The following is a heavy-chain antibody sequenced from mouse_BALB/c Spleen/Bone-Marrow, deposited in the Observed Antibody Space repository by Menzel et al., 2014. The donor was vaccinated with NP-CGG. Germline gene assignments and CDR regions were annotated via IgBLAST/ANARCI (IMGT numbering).Heavy chain of an antibody. CDR3: EKKGSFDNYARDY. CDR1: GFSLNSYG. Sequence: VQLQESGPGLVQPSQSLSITCTVSGFSLNSYGVHWVRQSPVKGLEWLGVIWSGGSTDYNAAFISRLSISKDNSKSQFFLKKNSLQPKDTAIYYCEKKGSFDNYARDYGGQETSAPFS. J-gene: IGHJ4*01. CDR2: IWSGGST. V-gene: IGHV2-2*02.